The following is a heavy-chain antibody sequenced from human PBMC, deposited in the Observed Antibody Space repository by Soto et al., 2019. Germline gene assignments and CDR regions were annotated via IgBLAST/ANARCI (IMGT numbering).Heavy chain of an antibody. CDR2: IYYSGST. CDR3: ARLPSIAARLYYFDY. CDR1: GGSISSYY. V-gene: IGHV4-59*08. J-gene: IGHJ4*02. Sequence: TLSLTCTVSGGSISSYYWSWIRQPPGKGLEWIGYIYYSGSTNYNPSLKSQVTISVDTSKNQFSLKLSSVTAAYTAVYYCARLPSIAARLYYFDYWGQGTLVTVSS. D-gene: IGHD6-6*01.